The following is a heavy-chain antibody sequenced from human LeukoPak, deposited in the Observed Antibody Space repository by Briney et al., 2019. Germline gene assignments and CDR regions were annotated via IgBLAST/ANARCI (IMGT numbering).Heavy chain of an antibody. J-gene: IGHJ6*02. CDR3: ARADIVVVPAAIYYYGMDV. CDR1: GYTFTSYD. D-gene: IGHD2-2*01. Sequence: ASVKVSCKASGYTFTSYDINWVRQATGQGLGWMGRIIPILGIANYAQKFQGRVTITADKSTSTAYMELSSLRSEDTAVYYCARADIVVVPAAIYYYGMDVWGQGTTVTVSS. V-gene: IGHV1-69*04. CDR2: IIPILGIA.